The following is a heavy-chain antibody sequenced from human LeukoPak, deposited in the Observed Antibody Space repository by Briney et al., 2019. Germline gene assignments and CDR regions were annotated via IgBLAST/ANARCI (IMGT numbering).Heavy chain of an antibody. CDR1: GFIFSDYY. D-gene: IGHD3-10*01. V-gene: IGHV3-11*01. CDR2: ISSSGSTK. Sequence: PGGSLRLSCAASGFIFSDYYMGWIRQAPGKGLEWVSYISSSGSTKYYADSVKGRFTISRDNAKNSYLQMNSLRAEDTAVYYCARDGHAYGRGSPHYWGQGTLVTVSS. CDR3: ARDGHAYGRGSPHY. J-gene: IGHJ4*02.